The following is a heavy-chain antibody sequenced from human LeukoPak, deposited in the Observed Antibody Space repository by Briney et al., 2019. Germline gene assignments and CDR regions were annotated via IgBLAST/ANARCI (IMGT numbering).Heavy chain of an antibody. CDR1: GFTFDDYG. CDR3: ARTGYPWFGERSYYFDY. CDR2: INWNGGST. V-gene: IGHV3-20*04. D-gene: IGHD3-10*01. J-gene: IGHJ4*02. Sequence: GGSLRLSCAASGFTFDDYGMSWVRQAPGKGLEWVSGINWNGGSTGYADSVKGRSTISRDNAKNSLYLQMNSLRAEDTAVYYCARTGYPWFGERSYYFDYWGQGTLVTVSS.